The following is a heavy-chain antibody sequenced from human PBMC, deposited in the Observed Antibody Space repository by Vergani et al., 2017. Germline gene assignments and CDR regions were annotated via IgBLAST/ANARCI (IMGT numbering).Heavy chain of an antibody. D-gene: IGHD2/OR15-2a*01. J-gene: IGHJ6*03. CDR2: INSDGSST. Sequence: EVQLVESGGGLVQPGGSLRLSCGASGFTFSSYWMHWVRQAPGKGLVWVSRINSDGSSTSYADSVKGRFTISRDNAKNTLYLQMNSLRAEDTAVYYCAKDKIYYLLSSVDYYYMDVWGKGTTVTVSS. CDR3: AKDKIYYLLSSVDYYYMDV. V-gene: IGHV3-74*01. CDR1: GFTFSSYW.